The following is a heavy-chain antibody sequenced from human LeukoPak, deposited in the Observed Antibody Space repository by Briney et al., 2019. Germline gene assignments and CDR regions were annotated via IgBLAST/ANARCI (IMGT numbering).Heavy chain of an antibody. V-gene: IGHV3-15*01. J-gene: IGHJ4*02. D-gene: IGHD7-27*01. CDR3: TTDPPGAY. Sequence: GGSLRLSCAASGFNLSNDWMSWVRQAPGKGLEWLGRIKTKTEGGTTDYAAPVKGRFTISRDDSKNTLLLQINSLKIEETAMYYRTTDPPGAYWGQGTLVTVSS. CDR1: GFNLSNDW. CDR2: IKTKTEGGTT.